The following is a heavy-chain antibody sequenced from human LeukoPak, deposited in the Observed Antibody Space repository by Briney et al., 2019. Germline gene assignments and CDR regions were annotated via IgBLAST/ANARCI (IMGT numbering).Heavy chain of an antibody. CDR3: ARRLGFYCSSTSCYVFDY. CDR2: IYPGDSDT. D-gene: IGHD2-2*01. J-gene: IGHJ4*02. V-gene: IGHV5-51*01. Sequence: GESLKISCKGSGYSFTSYWIGWVRQMPGKGLEWMGIIYPGDSDTRYSPSFQGQVTISADKSISTAYLKWSSLKASDTAMYYCARRLGFYCSSTSCYVFDYWGQGTLVTVSS. CDR1: GYSFTSYW.